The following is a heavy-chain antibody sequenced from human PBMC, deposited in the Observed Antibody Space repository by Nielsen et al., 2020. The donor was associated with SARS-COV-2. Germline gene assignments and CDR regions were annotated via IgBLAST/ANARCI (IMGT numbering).Heavy chain of an antibody. J-gene: IGHJ6*02. CDR1: GYTFTGYY. D-gene: IGHD2-2*01. CDR3: ARDLGYCSSTSCLQMDV. Sequence: ASVKVSCKASGYTFTGYYMHWVRQAPGQGLEWMGRINPNSGGTNYAQKFQGRVTMTRDTSISTAYMELSRLRSDDTAVYYCARDLGYCSSTSCLQMDVWGQGTTVTVSS. CDR2: INPNSGGT. V-gene: IGHV1-2*06.